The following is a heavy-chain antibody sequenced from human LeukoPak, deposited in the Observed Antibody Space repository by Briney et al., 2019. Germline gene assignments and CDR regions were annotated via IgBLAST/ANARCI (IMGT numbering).Heavy chain of an antibody. CDR1: GFTFSDYY. J-gene: IGHJ4*02. Sequence: GGSLRLPCAASGFTFSDYYMSWIRQAPGKGLEGVSYISSSGSTIYYADSVKGRFTISRDNAKNSLYLQMNSLRAEDTAVYYCAMGGDLGYCSGGSCYDRPPDYRGQGTLVTVSS. CDR2: ISSSGSTI. V-gene: IGHV3-11*01. CDR3: AMGGDLGYCSGGSCYDRPPDY. D-gene: IGHD2-15*01.